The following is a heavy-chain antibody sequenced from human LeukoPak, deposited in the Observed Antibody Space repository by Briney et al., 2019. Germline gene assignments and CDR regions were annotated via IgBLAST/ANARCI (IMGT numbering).Heavy chain of an antibody. CDR3: ARAGNTRLRLGELSSNSYYFDY. V-gene: IGHV4-39*07. CDR1: GGSISSSSYY. J-gene: IGHJ4*02. Sequence: SETLSLTCTVSGGSISSSSYYWGWIRQPPGKGLEWIGSIYYSGGTYYNPSLKSRATISVDTSKNQFSLKLSSVTAADTAVYYCARAGNTRLRLGELSSNSYYFDYWGQGTLVTVSS. CDR2: IYYSGGT. D-gene: IGHD3-16*02.